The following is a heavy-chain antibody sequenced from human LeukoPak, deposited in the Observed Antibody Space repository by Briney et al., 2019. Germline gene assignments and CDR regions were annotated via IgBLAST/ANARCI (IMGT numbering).Heavy chain of an antibody. V-gene: IGHV3-23*01. J-gene: IGHJ4*02. CDR2: ISGSGAST. CDR3: AKDVGKWESLHFFGY. D-gene: IGHD1-26*01. Sequence: GGSLRLSCLTSGFTLSTNAMSWVRQAPGKGLEWISGISGSGASTYYADSVKGRFTISRDDSRNTLYLQMNSLRGDDTAVYYCAKDVGKWESLHFFGYWGQGTLVTVSS. CDR1: GFTLSTNA.